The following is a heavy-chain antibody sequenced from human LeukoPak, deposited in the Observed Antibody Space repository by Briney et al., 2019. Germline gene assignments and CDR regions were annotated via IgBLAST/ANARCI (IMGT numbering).Heavy chain of an antibody. V-gene: IGHV3-30*18. CDR2: ISYDGSNK. CDR1: GFTFSSYG. J-gene: IGHJ4*02. Sequence: GRSLRLSCAASGFTFSSYGMHWVRQAPGKGLEWVAVISYDGSNKYYADSVKGRFTISRDNSKNTLYLQMNSLRAEDTAVYYCAKASTTRAYYFDYWGQGILVTVSS. D-gene: IGHD4-11*01. CDR3: AKASTTRAYYFDY.